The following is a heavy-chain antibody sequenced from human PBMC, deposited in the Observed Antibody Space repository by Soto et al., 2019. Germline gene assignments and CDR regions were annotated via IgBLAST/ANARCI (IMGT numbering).Heavy chain of an antibody. CDR2: IFSSGGT. D-gene: IGHD3-10*01. Sequence: PSETLSLTCTVSGGSISSGDYYWSWIRQAPGKGLEWIGYIFSSGGTYYTPSLSSRVSIPLDTSKNQFSLKMTSVTAADTAVYYCFRTSLDVLVPITDYRGQGTLVTGSS. V-gene: IGHV4-30-4*01. CDR1: GGSISSGDYY. CDR3: FRTSLDVLVPITDY. J-gene: IGHJ4*02.